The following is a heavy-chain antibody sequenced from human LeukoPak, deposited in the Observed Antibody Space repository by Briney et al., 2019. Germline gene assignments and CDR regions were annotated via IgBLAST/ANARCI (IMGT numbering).Heavy chain of an antibody. CDR2: FHTTGST. CDR1: GGSFSGYY. V-gene: IGHV4-59*10. D-gene: IGHD3-22*01. CDR3: ARVTGYIVEDYFDY. J-gene: IGHJ4*02. Sequence: SETLSLTCAVYGGSFSGYYWSWIRQPAGKGLEWIGRFHTTGSTNYNPYLKSRVTMSVDTSKNQFSLKLSSVTAADTAVYYCARVTGYIVEDYFDYWGQGTLVTVSS.